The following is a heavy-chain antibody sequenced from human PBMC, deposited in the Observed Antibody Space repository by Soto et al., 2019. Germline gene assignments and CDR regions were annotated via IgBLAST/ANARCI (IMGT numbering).Heavy chain of an antibody. CDR2: ISAYNSNT. CDR3: ARDLGCSSTSCYGGVGYNWFYP. J-gene: IGHJ5*02. V-gene: IGHV1-18*01. CDR1: GYTFTSYG. Sequence: ASVKVSCKASGYTFTSYGISRVRQAHGKGLEWIGWISAYNSNTNYAQKLKGRVTMTTDTSTSTAYMELRSLRSDDTAVYYCARDLGCSSTSCYGGVGYNWFYPWGQGTLVTVSS. D-gene: IGHD2-2*01.